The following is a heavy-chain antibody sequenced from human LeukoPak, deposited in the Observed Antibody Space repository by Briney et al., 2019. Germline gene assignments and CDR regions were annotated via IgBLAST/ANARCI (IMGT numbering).Heavy chain of an antibody. Sequence: SQTLSLTCTVSGGSISSGSYYWSWIRQPAGKGLEWIGSIYYSGSTYYNPSLKSRVTISVDTSKNQFSLKLSSVTAADTAVYYCARLIRRRFDIWGQGTMVTVSS. CDR1: GGSISSGSYY. V-gene: IGHV4-39*01. D-gene: IGHD3-3*02. CDR2: IYYSGST. J-gene: IGHJ3*02. CDR3: ARLIRRRFDI.